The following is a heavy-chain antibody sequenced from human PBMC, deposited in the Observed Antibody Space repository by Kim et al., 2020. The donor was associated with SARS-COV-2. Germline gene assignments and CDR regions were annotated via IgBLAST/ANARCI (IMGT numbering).Heavy chain of an antibody. CDR3: ARAQERIKDIVVVVAATHYYYGMDV. J-gene: IGHJ6*02. Sequence: GGSLRLSCAASGLTFSSYRMSWVRQAPGKGLEWVANIKHDGSEKNYVDSVKGRFTISRDNGKNSLYLQMNSLRAEDTAVYYCARAQERIKDIVVVVAATHYYYGMDVWGQGTTVSVSS. CDR1: GLTFSSYR. D-gene: IGHD2-15*01. V-gene: IGHV3-7*01. CDR2: IKHDGSEK.